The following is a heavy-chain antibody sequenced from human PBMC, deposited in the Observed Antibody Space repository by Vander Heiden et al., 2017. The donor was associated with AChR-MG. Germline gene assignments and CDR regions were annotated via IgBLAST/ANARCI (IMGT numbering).Heavy chain of an antibody. V-gene: IGHV3-11*06. CDR3: ASSVWFGESSLDY. Sequence: QVQLVESGGGLVKPGGSLRLSCAASGFTFSDYYMRWIRQAPGKGLEWVSYISSSSSYTNYADSVKGRFTISRDNAKNSLYLQMNSLRAEDTAVYYCASSVWFGESSLDYWGQGTLVTVSS. CDR2: ISSSSSYT. D-gene: IGHD3-10*01. J-gene: IGHJ4*02. CDR1: GFTFSDYY.